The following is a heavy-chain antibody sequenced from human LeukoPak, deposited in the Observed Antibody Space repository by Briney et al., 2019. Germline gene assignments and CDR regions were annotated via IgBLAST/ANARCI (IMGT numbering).Heavy chain of an antibody. D-gene: IGHD2-2*02. CDR2: INHSGST. Sequence: PSETPSLTCAVYGGSFSGYYWSWIRQPPGKGLDWIGEINHSGSTNYNPSLKSRVTISVDTSKNQFSLKLSSVTAADTAVYYCARGKKQGYCSSTSCYSAYYYYMDVWGKGTTVTASS. V-gene: IGHV4-34*01. J-gene: IGHJ6*03. CDR3: ARGKKQGYCSSTSCYSAYYYYMDV. CDR1: GGSFSGYY.